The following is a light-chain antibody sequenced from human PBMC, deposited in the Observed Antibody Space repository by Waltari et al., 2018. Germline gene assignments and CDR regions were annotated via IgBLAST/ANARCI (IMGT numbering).Light chain of an antibody. Sequence: QAALTQPASVSGSPGQSITISCNASNSDVGNYNLVSWYQKHPGKAPKLIIYEVTNRPSGISDRFSGFKTGNMASLTISGLQAEDEADYYCCSYAGSWIWVFGGGTELTVL. V-gene: IGLV2-23*02. CDR3: CSYAGSWIWV. CDR2: EVT. CDR1: NSDVGNYNL. J-gene: IGLJ3*02.